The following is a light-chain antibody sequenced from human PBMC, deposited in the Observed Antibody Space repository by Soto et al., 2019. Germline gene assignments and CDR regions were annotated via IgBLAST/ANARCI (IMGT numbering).Light chain of an antibody. V-gene: IGKV2-28*01. CDR2: WGS. J-gene: IGKJ1*01. Sequence: DIVMTQSPLSLPVTPGEPASISCRSSQSLLHSNGYNYLDWYLQKPGQSPQLLIYWGSNRTSGVPDRFSGSGSGTDFTQKINRVEAEDVGGYFCMQCLQSPPTFGQGTKVEIK. CDR1: QSLLHSNGYNY. CDR3: MQCLQSPPT.